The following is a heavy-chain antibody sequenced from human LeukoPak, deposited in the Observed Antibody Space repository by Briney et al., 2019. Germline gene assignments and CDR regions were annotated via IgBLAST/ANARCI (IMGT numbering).Heavy chain of an antibody. V-gene: IGHV1-46*01. CDR2: INPSGGGP. J-gene: IGHJ4*02. D-gene: IGHD6-13*01. Sequence: ASVTVSCKASGYTFTSHYMHWVRQAPGQGLEWMGVINPSGGGPNYAQKFQGRLIMTGDTSTGTVYMELSSLRSEDTALYYCARDEVAGVYYFDYWGQGTLVTVSS. CDR1: GYTFTSHY. CDR3: ARDEVAGVYYFDY.